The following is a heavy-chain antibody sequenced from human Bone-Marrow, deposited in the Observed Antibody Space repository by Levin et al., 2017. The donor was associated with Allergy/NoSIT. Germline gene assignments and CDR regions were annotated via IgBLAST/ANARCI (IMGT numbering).Heavy chain of an antibody. CDR3: ARESYSSSWYGADY. J-gene: IGHJ4*02. Sequence: PGGSLRLSCAASGFTFSTYWMHWVRQAPGKGLVWVSRVDNDGSSTTYADSVKGRFTISRDNAKNTLFLQMNSLSVEDTAVYYCARESYSSSWYGADYWGQGTLVTVSS. V-gene: IGHV3-74*03. D-gene: IGHD6-13*01. CDR2: VDNDGSST. CDR1: GFTFSTYW.